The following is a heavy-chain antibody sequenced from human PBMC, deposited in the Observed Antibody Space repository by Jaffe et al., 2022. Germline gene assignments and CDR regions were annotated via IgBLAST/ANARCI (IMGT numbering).Heavy chain of an antibody. CDR1: GVSITSYY. Sequence: QVQLHESGPGLVKPSETLSLTCTVSGVSITSYYWSWIRQPPGKGLESIGYISYNGDTNSNPSLKSRVTISLDASKNQFSLRLNSVTAADTALYYCARTARVPEYWGQGVLVTVSS. J-gene: IGHJ4*02. CDR2: ISYNGDT. V-gene: IGHV4-59*01. CDR3: ARTARVPEY. D-gene: IGHD2-21*02.